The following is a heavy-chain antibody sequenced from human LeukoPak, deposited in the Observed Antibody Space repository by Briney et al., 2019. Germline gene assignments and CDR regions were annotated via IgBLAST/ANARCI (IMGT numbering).Heavy chain of an antibody. V-gene: IGHV5-51*01. CDR1: GYSFSTHW. CDR2: IYPGDSDT. Sequence: GESLKISCKGSGYSFSTHWIGWVRQMPGKGLEWMGIIYPGDSDTRYSPSFQGQVTISADKSISTAYLQWSSLKASDTAMYYCARAMTTLAYDAFDIWGQGTMVTVSS. CDR3: ARAMTTLAYDAFDI. D-gene: IGHD4-11*01. J-gene: IGHJ3*02.